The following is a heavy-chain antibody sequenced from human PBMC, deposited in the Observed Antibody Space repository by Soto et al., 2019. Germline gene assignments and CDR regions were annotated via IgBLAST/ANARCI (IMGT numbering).Heavy chain of an antibody. V-gene: IGHV3-53*01. D-gene: IGHD5-18*01. J-gene: IGHJ3*02. Sequence: EVHLVESGGGLMQPGGSLRLSCAASGLSVSSNYMTWVRQAPGKGLEWVSIIYRGGGTYYADSLKGRVLISRDDSKNTVYLQINNLGSGDTALYYCARRDDSETFDIWGQGTMVTVSS. CDR1: GLSVSSNY. CDR3: ARRDDSETFDI. CDR2: IYRGGGT.